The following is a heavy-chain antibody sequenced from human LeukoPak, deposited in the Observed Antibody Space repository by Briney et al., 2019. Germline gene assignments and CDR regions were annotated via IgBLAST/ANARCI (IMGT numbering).Heavy chain of an antibody. D-gene: IGHD3-9*01. CDR2: IKGDGSAK. CDR3: AKAITGYLPGQ. CDR1: GFAFSDSW. V-gene: IGHV3-7*01. J-gene: IGHJ4*02. Sequence: QPGGSLRLSCAASGFAFSDSWMTWIRQAPGKGLEWVAFIKGDGSAKKYVDSVKGRFTISRDNAKNSLFLQMNSLRAEDTAVYYCAKAITGYLPGQWGQGTLVTVSS.